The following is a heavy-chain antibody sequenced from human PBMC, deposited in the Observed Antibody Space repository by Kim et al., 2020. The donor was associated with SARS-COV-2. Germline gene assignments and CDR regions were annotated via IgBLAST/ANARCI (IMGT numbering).Heavy chain of an antibody. D-gene: IGHD6-13*01. J-gene: IGHJ4*02. CDR3: ARSSAGSWFFDY. Sequence: YSVDYVKGRFTISRDSTKNSLYLQMSSLRAEDTAVYYCARSSAGSWFFDYWGQGTLVTVSS. V-gene: IGHV3-7*04.